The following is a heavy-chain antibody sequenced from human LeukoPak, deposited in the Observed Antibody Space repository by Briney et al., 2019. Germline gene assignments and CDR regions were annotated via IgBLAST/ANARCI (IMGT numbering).Heavy chain of an antibody. CDR1: GYTFTSYG. CDR2: ISAYNGNT. Sequence: ASAKVSCKASGYTFTSYGISCVRQAPGQGLEWMGWISAYNGNTNYAQKLQGRVTMTTDTSTSAAYMELRSLRSDDTAVYYCARAPRGVTTNWFDPWGQGTLVTVSS. D-gene: IGHD4-17*01. V-gene: IGHV1-18*01. J-gene: IGHJ5*02. CDR3: ARAPRGVTTNWFDP.